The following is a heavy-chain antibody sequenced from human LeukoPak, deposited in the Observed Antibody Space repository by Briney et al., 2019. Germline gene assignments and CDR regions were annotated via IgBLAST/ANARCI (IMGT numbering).Heavy chain of an antibody. CDR1: GYTFTSYD. V-gene: IGHV1-8*01. CDR2: MNPNSGNT. J-gene: IGHJ6*02. Sequence: GASVKVSRKASGYTFTSYDINWVRQATGQGLEWMGWMNPNSGNTGYAQKFQGRVTMTRNTSISTAYMELSSLRSGDTAVYYCASFLKDYYYYGMDVWGQGTTVTVSS. D-gene: IGHD2/OR15-2a*01. CDR3: ASFLKDYYYYGMDV.